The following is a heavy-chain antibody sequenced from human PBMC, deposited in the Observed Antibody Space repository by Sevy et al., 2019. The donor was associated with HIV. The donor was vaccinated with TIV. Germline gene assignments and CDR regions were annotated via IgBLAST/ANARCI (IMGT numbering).Heavy chain of an antibody. Sequence: SETLSLTCTVSGDSFSSYFWAWIRQPAGKGLERIGRINTSGSTNYNPSLKSPVTMSVDTSKSQFALKVTSLTVADTAIYFCARSNWVTATNGFSKSYYFDYWGQGSRVTVSS. V-gene: IGHV4-4*07. J-gene: IGHJ4*02. D-gene: IGHD7-27*01. CDR1: GDSFSSYF. CDR3: ARSNWVTATNGFSKSYYFDY. CDR2: INTSGST.